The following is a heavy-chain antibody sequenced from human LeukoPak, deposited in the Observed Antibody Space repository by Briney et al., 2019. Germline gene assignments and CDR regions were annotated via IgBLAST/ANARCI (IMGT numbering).Heavy chain of an antibody. CDR2: ISSNGGRT. Sequence: GGSLRLSCSASGFTFSSYAMHWVRQAPGKGLQYVSGISSNGGRTYYADSVKGRFTISRDNSKNTLSLQMSSLRAEDTAVYYCVKDINNWYEGLDYWGQGTLATVSS. V-gene: IGHV3-64D*06. D-gene: IGHD1-1*01. CDR1: GFTFSSYA. J-gene: IGHJ4*02. CDR3: VKDINNWYEGLDY.